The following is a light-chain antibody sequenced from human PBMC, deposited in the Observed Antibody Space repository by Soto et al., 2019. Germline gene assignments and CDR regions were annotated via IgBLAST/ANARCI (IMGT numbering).Light chain of an antibody. V-gene: IGLV3-1*01. CDR2: QDN. CDR3: QAWDNTVV. J-gene: IGLJ2*01. Sequence: SYELTQPPSVSVSPGQAASITCSGDRLGDKYASWYQQRPGQPPVLVIFQDNKRPSGIPERFSGSNSGNTATLTISGTQAMDEADYYCQAWDNTVVFGRGTKVTVL. CDR1: RLGDKY.